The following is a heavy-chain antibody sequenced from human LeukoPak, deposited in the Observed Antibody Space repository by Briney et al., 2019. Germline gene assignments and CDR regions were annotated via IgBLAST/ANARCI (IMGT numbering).Heavy chain of an antibody. Sequence: SVKVYCKASGGTFSSYAISWVRQAPGQGLEWMGGITPIFGTANYAQKFQGRVTITADESTSTAYMELSSLRSEDTAVYYCARGRRGNYGSATDRFDYWGQGTLVTVSS. CDR2: ITPIFGTA. D-gene: IGHD3-10*01. CDR1: GGTFSSYA. J-gene: IGHJ4*02. V-gene: IGHV1-69*13. CDR3: ARGRRGNYGSATDRFDY.